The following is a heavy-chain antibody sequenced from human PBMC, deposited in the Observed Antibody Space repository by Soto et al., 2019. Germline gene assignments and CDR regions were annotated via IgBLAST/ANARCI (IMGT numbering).Heavy chain of an antibody. Sequence: SETLSLTCTVSGGSISSYYWSWIRQPPGKGLEWIGYIYYSGSTNYNPSLKSRVTISVDTSKNQFSLKLSSVTAADTAVYYCASIYDSSGYYYGNNWFDPWGQGTLVTVSS. J-gene: IGHJ5*02. CDR1: GGSISSYY. CDR2: IYYSGST. CDR3: ASIYDSSGYYYGNNWFDP. D-gene: IGHD3-22*01. V-gene: IGHV4-59*12.